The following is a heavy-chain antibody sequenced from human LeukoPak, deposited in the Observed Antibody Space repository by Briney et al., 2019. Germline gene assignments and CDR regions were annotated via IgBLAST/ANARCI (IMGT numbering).Heavy chain of an antibody. Sequence: PSQTLSLTCAVSGGSISSGGYSWSWIRQPPGRGLEWIGYIYYSGSTYYNPSLKSRVTISVDTSKNQFSLKLSSVTAADTAVYYCVRDHSFFQIDYWGQGTLVTVSS. D-gene: IGHD5/OR15-5a*01. CDR3: VRDHSFFQIDY. J-gene: IGHJ4*02. CDR2: IYYSGST. V-gene: IGHV4-30-2*05. CDR1: GGSISSGGYS.